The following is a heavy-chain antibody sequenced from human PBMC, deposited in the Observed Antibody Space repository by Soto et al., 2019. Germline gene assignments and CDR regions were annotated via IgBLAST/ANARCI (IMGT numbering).Heavy chain of an antibody. V-gene: IGHV3-23*01. D-gene: IGHD3-10*01. CDR2: ISGTGSRT. J-gene: IGHJ4*02. Sequence: GGSLRLSCAASGFPFINFAMSWVRQSPGKGLEWVSAISGTGSRTWYADSVRGRFTVSRDNSKNTLYLQMNSLRDEDTAVYYCAKFGVSGSYLQFDYWGPGTLVTVSS. CDR1: GFPFINFA. CDR3: AKFGVSGSYLQFDY.